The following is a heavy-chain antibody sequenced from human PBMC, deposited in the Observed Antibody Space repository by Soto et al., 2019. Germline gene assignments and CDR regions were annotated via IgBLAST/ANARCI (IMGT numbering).Heavy chain of an antibody. J-gene: IGHJ4*02. V-gene: IGHV4-34*01. D-gene: IGHD2-2*01. CDR1: GGSFSGYY. CDR2: INLSGST. Sequence: QVQLQQWGAGLLKPSETLSLTCAVYGGSFSGYYWSWIRQPPGKGLEWIGEINLSGSTNYNPSLKSRVTISVDTSKNQFSLKLSSVTAADTAVYYCARGTGAGIVVVPAAQGFDYWGQGTLVTVSS. CDR3: ARGTGAGIVVVPAAQGFDY.